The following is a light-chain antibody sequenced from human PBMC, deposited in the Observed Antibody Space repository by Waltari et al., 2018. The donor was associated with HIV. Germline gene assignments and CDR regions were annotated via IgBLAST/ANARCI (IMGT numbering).Light chain of an antibody. Sequence: DIVLTQSPDSLAVSLGERAIINCMASQSVLYNSNSKNYLSWYQQRPGQPPKLLIYWASTRESGVPDRFSGSASGTDFTLTISGLQAEDVAVYYCHQYYTTPWAFGQGTKVEIK. CDR2: WAS. J-gene: IGKJ1*01. V-gene: IGKV4-1*01. CDR1: QSVLYNSNSKNY. CDR3: HQYYTTPWA.